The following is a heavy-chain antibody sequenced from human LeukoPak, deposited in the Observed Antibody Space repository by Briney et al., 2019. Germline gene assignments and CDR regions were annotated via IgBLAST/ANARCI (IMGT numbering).Heavy chain of an antibody. J-gene: IGHJ3*02. V-gene: IGHV4-59*01. Sequence: SETLSLTCTVSDGSISSYYWSWIRQPPGKGLEWIGYIYYSGSTNYNPSLKSRGTISVDTSKNQSSLKLSSVTAAGTAVYYCARALVVSSSWYLTSGDAFDIWGQGTMVTVSS. CDR2: IYYSGST. CDR1: DGSISSYY. D-gene: IGHD6-13*01. CDR3: ARALVVSSSWYLTSGDAFDI.